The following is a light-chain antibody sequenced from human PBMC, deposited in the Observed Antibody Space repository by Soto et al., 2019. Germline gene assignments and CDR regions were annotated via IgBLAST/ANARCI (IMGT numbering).Light chain of an antibody. J-gene: IGKJ1*01. Sequence: EIVLTQSSGTLSLSPGERATLSCRASQSVSSYLAWYQQKPGQAPRLLIYDASNRATGIPARFSGSASGTDFTLTISSLEPEDFAVYYCQQRSNWWTFGQGTKVDIK. CDR3: QQRSNWWT. CDR2: DAS. CDR1: QSVSSY. V-gene: IGKV3-11*01.